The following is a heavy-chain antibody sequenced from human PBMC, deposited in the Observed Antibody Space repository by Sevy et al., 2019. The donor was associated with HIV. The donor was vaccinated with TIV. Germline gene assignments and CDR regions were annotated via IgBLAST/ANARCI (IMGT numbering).Heavy chain of an antibody. J-gene: IGHJ4*02. Sequence: GGSLRLSCAVFGFTFNDYGMHWVRQVPGKGLEWVAVIWYDGKNKFYADSVKGRFTISRDNSKNTLYLQMNSLRAEDTAVYYCSRDILLPFATTMVRGALSYYFDFWGQGTLVTVSS. V-gene: IGHV3-33*01. CDR2: IWYDGKNK. CDR3: SRDILLPFATTMVRGALSYYFDF. D-gene: IGHD3-10*01. CDR1: GFTFNDYG.